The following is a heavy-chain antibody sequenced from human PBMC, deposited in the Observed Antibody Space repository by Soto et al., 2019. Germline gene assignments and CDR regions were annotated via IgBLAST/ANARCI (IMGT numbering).Heavy chain of an antibody. J-gene: IGHJ4*02. D-gene: IGHD3-9*01. CDR3: VTGLRYFDWAFDY. CDR2: ISGSGGST. V-gene: IGHV3-23*01. CDR1: GFTFSSYA. Sequence: EVQLLESGGGLVQPGGSLRLSCAASGFTFSSYAMSWVRQAPGKGLEWVSAISGSGGSTYYADSVKGRFTISRDNSKNTLHLQMTSLRAEDAAVYYCVTGLRYFDWAFDYWGQGTLVTVSS.